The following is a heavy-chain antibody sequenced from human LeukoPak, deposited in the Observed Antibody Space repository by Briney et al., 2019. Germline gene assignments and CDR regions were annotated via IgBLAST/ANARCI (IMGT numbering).Heavy chain of an antibody. D-gene: IGHD6-19*01. CDR1: GFTFSSYG. V-gene: IGHV3-30*18. J-gene: IGHJ4*02. Sequence: GRSLRLSCAASGFTFSSYGMHWVRQAPGKGLEWVAFTSYDGSNKYYADSVKGRFTISRDNSSDTLYLQMNSLRAEDTAVYYCAKDRYSSGWYGIDYWGQGTLVPVAS. CDR3: AKDRYSSGWYGIDY. CDR2: TSYDGSNK.